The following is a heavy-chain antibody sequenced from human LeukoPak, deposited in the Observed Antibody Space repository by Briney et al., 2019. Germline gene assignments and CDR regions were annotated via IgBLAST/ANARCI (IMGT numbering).Heavy chain of an antibody. Sequence: GRSLRLSCAASRFTFSNHGMHWVRQAPGKGLEWVAVIWYDGSKKYYADAVKGRLTISRDNSKNMLYLDMNSLRAEDTAVYYCARDRAARYFDYWGQGTLVTVSS. CDR2: IWYDGSKK. V-gene: IGHV3-33*01. CDR1: RFTFSNHG. J-gene: IGHJ4*02. CDR3: ARDRAARYFDY.